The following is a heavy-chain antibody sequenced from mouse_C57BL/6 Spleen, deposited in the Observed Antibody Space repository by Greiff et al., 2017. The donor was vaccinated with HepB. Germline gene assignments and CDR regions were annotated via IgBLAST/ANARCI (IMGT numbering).Heavy chain of an antibody. Sequence: QVQLQQSGPGLVQPSQSLSITCTVSGFSLTSYGVHWVRQSPGKGLEWLGVIWSGGSTDYNAAFISRLSISKDNSKSQVFFKMNSRQADDTAIYYCAREADYGSSYGWFAYWGQGTLVTVSA. CDR1: GFSLTSYG. V-gene: IGHV2-2*01. CDR3: AREADYGSSYGWFAY. D-gene: IGHD1-1*01. CDR2: IWSGGST. J-gene: IGHJ3*01.